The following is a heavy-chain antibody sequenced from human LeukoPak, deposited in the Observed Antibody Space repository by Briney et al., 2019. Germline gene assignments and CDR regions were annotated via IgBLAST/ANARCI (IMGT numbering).Heavy chain of an antibody. CDR3: AKTQGYYDY. V-gene: IGHV3-23*01. CDR1: GFTFSSYS. J-gene: IGHJ4*02. D-gene: IGHD3-22*01. Sequence: GGSLRLSCAASGFTFSSYSMNWVRQAPGKGLEWVSGVGVDGTRYYVDSVKGRFTVSRDTAKNTLYLQMSSLRAEDTAIYYCAKTQGYYDYWGQGTLVTVSS. CDR2: VGVDGTR.